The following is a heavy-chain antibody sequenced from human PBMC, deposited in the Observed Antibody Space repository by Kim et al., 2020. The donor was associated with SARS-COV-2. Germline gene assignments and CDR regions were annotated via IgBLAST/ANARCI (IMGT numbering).Heavy chain of an antibody. D-gene: IGHD6-13*01. CDR1: GYSFTSYW. Sequence: GESLKISCKGSGYSFTSYWISWVRQMPGKGLEWMGRIDPSDSYTNYSPSFQGHVTISADKSISTAYLQWSSLKASDTAMYYCARHFLTYSSSWYDAFDIWGQGTMVTVSS. J-gene: IGHJ3*02. CDR3: ARHFLTYSSSWYDAFDI. V-gene: IGHV5-10-1*01. CDR2: IDPSDSYT.